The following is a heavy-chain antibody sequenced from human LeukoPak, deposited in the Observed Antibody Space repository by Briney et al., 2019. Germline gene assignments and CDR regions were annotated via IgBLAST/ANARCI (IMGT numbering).Heavy chain of an antibody. V-gene: IGHV3-53*01. D-gene: IGHD3-10*01. J-gene: IGHJ4*02. Sequence: PGGSLRLSCAASGFTVSSDHMSWVRQAPGKGLEWVSVIYAGGTTAYADSVKGRFTLSRDNAKNTVYLQMDSLRDEDTAVYYCARGDGSGSYYNYWGQGTLVTVSS. CDR2: IYAGGTT. CDR3: ARGDGSGSYYNY. CDR1: GFTVSSDH.